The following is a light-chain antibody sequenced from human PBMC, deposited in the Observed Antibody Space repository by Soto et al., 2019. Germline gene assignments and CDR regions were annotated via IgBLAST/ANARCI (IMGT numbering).Light chain of an antibody. Sequence: SYELTQPPSVSVSPGQTASITCSGDKLGDKYACWYQQKPGQSPELVIYQDSKRPSGIPERFSGSNSGNTATLTISGTQAMDEADYYCQAWDSSTAGVFGGGTKVTVL. V-gene: IGLV3-1*01. CDR1: KLGDKY. CDR2: QDS. CDR3: QAWDSSTAGV. J-gene: IGLJ2*01.